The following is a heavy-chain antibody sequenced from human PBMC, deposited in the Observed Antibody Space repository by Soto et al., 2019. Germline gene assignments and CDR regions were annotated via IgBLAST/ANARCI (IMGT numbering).Heavy chain of an antibody. J-gene: IGHJ3*02. Sequence: PGESLKISCKGSGYSFNSYWIAWVRQRPGKGLEWMGIIYPSNSDTKYSPSFQGQVTISADESISTAYLQWSSLKASDTAMYFCARGAGLGGMLVCLEIWGQGTMVTV. CDR1: GYSFNSYW. CDR2: IYPSNSDT. D-gene: IGHD3-22*01. V-gene: IGHV5-51*01. CDR3: ARGAGLGGMLVCLEI.